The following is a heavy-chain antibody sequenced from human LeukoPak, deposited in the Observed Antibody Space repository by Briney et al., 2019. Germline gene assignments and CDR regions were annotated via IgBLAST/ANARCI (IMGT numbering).Heavy chain of an antibody. D-gene: IGHD3-9*01. CDR1: GFTVSSSY. V-gene: IGHV3-53*01. CDR2: IHSGGNT. Sequence: GGSLRLSCAASGFTVSSSYMSGVRQAPGKGLEWVSIIHSGGNTYYADSVKGRFTISRDNSKNTLSLQMNSLRAEDTAVYYCVSHSDTLTSYSFTYWGQGTLVTVSS. CDR3: VSHSDTLTSYSFTY. J-gene: IGHJ4*02.